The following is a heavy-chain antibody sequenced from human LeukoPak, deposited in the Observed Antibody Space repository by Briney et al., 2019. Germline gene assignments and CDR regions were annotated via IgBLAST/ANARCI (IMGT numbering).Heavy chain of an antibody. V-gene: IGHV4-61*02. Sequence: SETLSLTCTVSGGSISSGSYYWSWIRQPAGKGLEWIWRIYTSGSTNYNPSLKSRVTISVDTSKNQFSLKLSSVTAADTAVYYCAREEYSGYDYGGDFDYWGQGTLVTASS. CDR2: IYTSGST. CDR1: GGSISSGSYY. D-gene: IGHD5-12*01. J-gene: IGHJ4*02. CDR3: AREEYSGYDYGGDFDY.